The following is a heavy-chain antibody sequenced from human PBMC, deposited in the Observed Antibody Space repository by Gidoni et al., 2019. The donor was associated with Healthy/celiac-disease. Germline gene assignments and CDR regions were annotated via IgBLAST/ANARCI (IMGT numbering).Heavy chain of an antibody. CDR1: GGSISRGDYY. CDR2: IYYSGST. V-gene: IGHV4-30-4*01. CDR3: ARDNRQLVESYYYYYGMDV. J-gene: IGHJ6*02. Sequence: QVQLQESGPGLVKPSQTLSLTCTVSGGSISRGDYYWSWIRQPPGKGLEWIGYIYYSGSTYYNPSLKSRVTISVDTSKNQFSLKLSSVTAADTAVYYCARDNRQLVESYYYYYGMDVWGQGTTVTVSS. D-gene: IGHD6-6*01.